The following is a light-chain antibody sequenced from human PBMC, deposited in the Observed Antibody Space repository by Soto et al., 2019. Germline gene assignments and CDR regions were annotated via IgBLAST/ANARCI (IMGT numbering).Light chain of an antibody. J-gene: IGKJ2*01. CDR3: QQYNNWPPYT. V-gene: IGKV3-15*01. CDR1: QSVSSN. CDR2: GAS. Sequence: EIVMTQSPATLSVSPGERATLSCRASQSVSSNFAWYEQKPGQAPRLLIYGASTRATGIPARFSGSGSATEFSLTISSLPSEDFAVYYCQQYNNWPPYTFGQGTKLEIK.